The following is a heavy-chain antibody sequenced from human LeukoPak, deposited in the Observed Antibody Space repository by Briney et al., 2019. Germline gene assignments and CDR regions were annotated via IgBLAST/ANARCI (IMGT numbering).Heavy chain of an antibody. CDR1: GGSISSNSYY. J-gene: IGHJ6*03. CDR2: IYYSGST. V-gene: IGHV4-39*07. CDR3: ARASPPQWLVPRRLYYYYYMDV. Sequence: SETLSLTCAVSGGSISSNSYYWGWIRQPPGKGLEWIGSIYYSGSTYYNPSLKSRVTISVDTSKNQFSLKLSSVTAADTAVYYCARASPPQWLVPRRLYYYYYMDVWGKGTTVTVSS. D-gene: IGHD6-19*01.